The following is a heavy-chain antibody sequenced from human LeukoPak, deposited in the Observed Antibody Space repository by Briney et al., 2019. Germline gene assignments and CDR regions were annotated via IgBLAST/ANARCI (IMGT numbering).Heavy chain of an antibody. J-gene: IGHJ4*02. V-gene: IGHV3-7*01. CDR3: ARDSGGFDY. CDR2: IKQDGSEK. CDR1: GFTFSSYW. Sequence: PGGSLRLSCAVSGFTFSSYWMTWVRQAPGKGLEWVANIKQDGSEKYSVDSVKGRFTISRDNARSSLYLQMNSLRAEDTALYYCARDSGGFDYWGQGTLVTVSS. D-gene: IGHD2-8*02.